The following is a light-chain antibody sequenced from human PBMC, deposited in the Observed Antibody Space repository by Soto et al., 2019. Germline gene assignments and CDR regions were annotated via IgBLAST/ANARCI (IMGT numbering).Light chain of an antibody. CDR2: EAS. Sequence: EIVLTQSPATLSLSPGERATLSCRASQSVSSYLAWYQQKPGQAPRLLIYEASNSATGIPGRFSGSGSGTDFALTISSLEPEDLAVYYCQQRSNWYTFGQGTKLEIK. V-gene: IGKV3-11*01. CDR3: QQRSNWYT. J-gene: IGKJ2*01. CDR1: QSVSSY.